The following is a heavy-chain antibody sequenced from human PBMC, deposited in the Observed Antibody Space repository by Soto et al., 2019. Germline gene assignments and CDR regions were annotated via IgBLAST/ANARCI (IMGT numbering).Heavy chain of an antibody. J-gene: IGHJ5*02. CDR1: GYTFTSYD. CDR2: MSPSSGNT. CDR3: SRRALIGHWFHP. D-gene: IGHD3-16*01. Sequence: QVQLVQSGAEVKKPGASVKVSCKASGYTFTSYDITSVRQATGQGLEWMGWMSPSSGNTGYAQKFQGRVTMTRNTSISTSYMELRSLRSEDTAVYYWSRRALIGHWFHPCCQGTLVTVSS. V-gene: IGHV1-8*01.